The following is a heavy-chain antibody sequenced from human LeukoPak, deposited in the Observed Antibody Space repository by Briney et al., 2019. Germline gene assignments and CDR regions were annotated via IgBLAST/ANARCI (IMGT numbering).Heavy chain of an antibody. CDR3: ARVLSPVAGTTDY. Sequence: GGSLRLSCVASGFTFNNYNMNWVRQAPGKGLEWVSVIYSGGSTYYADSVKGRFTISRDNSKNTLYLQMNSLRAEDTAVYYCARVLSPVAGTTDYWGQGTLVTVSS. J-gene: IGHJ4*02. CDR1: GFTFNNYN. CDR2: IYSGGST. V-gene: IGHV3-53*01. D-gene: IGHD6-19*01.